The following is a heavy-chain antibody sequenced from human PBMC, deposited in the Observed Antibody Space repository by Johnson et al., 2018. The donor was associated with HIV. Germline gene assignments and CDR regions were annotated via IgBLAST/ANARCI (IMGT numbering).Heavy chain of an antibody. CDR3: AKDLGAAELTPDVFDL. V-gene: IGHV3-30*18. CDR2: ISFDGSDK. J-gene: IGHJ3*01. Sequence: QVQLVESRGGVVRPGGSLRLSCAASGFPFSSYGMHWVRQAPGKGLEWVAVISFDGSDKYYADSVKGRFTISRDNSKNTLYLQMNSLRIDDTGVYYCAKDLGAAELTPDVFDLWGQGTMVTVSS. CDR1: GFPFSSYG. D-gene: IGHD1-7*01.